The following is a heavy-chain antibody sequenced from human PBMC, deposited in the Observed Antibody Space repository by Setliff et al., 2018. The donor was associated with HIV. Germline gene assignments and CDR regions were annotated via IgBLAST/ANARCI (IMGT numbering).Heavy chain of an antibody. CDR3: ARDFYSSTSGAVPD. CDR2: IWYDGSNK. Sequence: SLKISCAASGFSFSNYGMHWVRQAPGRGLEWVSIIWYDGSNKFYADSVKGRFTISRDNSKNTLYLQMNNLRVEDTAVYYCARDFYSSTSGAVPDWGQGTAVTVSS. D-gene: IGHD6-6*01. J-gene: IGHJ6*02. CDR1: GFSFSNYG. V-gene: IGHV3-33*01.